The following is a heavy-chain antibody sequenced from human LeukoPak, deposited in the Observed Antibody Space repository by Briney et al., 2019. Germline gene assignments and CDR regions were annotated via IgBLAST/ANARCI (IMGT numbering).Heavy chain of an antibody. V-gene: IGHV1-69*04. D-gene: IGHD6-6*01. J-gene: IGHJ5*02. CDR2: IIPILGIA. Sequence: ASVKVSCKASGGTFSTYAISWVRQAPGQGLEWMGRIIPILGIANYAQKFQGRVTITADKSTSTAYMELSSLRSEDTAVYYCARDFHSSSSPSWFDPWGQGTLVTVSS. CDR1: GGTFSTYA. CDR3: ARDFHSSSSPSWFDP.